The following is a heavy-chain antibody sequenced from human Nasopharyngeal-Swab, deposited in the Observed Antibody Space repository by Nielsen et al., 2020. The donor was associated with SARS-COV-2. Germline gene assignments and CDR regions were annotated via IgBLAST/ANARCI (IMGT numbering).Heavy chain of an antibody. CDR1: GFTFSSYS. CDR3: ARVSGTQSIYYYYGMDV. D-gene: IGHD1-1*01. CDR2: ISSSSSYI. V-gene: IGHV3-21*01. J-gene: IGHJ6*02. Sequence: GGSLRLSCAAYGFTFSSYSMNWVRQAPGKGLEWGSSISSSSSYIYYADSVKGRFTISRDNAKNSLYLQMNSLRAEYTAVYYCARVSGTQSIYYYYGMDVWGQGTTVTVSS.